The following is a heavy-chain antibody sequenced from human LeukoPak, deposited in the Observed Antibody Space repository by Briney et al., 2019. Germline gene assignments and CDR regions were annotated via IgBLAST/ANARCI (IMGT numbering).Heavy chain of an antibody. CDR3: ARLSKGRYFDYIFDY. CDR2: IYYTGST. D-gene: IGHD3-9*01. J-gene: IGHJ4*02. CDR1: GGTVSSTEFY. Sequence: ASETLSLSCDVSGGTVSSTEFYWGWIRQPPGKGLQWIGNIYYTGSTYYNPSLNSRVTMSVDTSQNQFSLKMTSVTAADTAVYYFARLSKGRYFDYIFDYWGQGTLVTVSS. V-gene: IGHV4-39*01.